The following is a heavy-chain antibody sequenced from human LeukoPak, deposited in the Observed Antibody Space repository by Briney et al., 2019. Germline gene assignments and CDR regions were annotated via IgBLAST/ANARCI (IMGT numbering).Heavy chain of an antibody. CDR2: IHYTDSA. J-gene: IGHJ4*02. CDR1: GGSITSSGYY. Sequence: SETLSLTCAVSGGSITSSGYYWAWIRQPPGKGLDYIGNIHYTDSALYNPSLQGRATILVDTSKNQFSLKLTSVTAADTAVYYCARRTAAAGPFDYWGQGTLVTVSS. V-gene: IGHV4-39*01. CDR3: ARRTAAAGPFDY. D-gene: IGHD6-13*01.